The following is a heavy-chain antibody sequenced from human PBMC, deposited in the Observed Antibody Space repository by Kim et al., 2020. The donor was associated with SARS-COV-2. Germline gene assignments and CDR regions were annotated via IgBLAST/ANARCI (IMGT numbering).Heavy chain of an antibody. CDR1: GYTFTSYG. J-gene: IGHJ6*03. Sequence: ASVKVSCKASGYTFTSYGISWVRQAPGQGLEWMGWISAYNGNTNYAQKLQGRVTMTTDTSTSTAYMELRSLRSDDTAVYYCARAPTHREYYYYYYYMDVWGKGTTVTGSS. CDR3: ARAPTHREYYYYYYYMDV. CDR2: ISAYNGNT. V-gene: IGHV1-18*01.